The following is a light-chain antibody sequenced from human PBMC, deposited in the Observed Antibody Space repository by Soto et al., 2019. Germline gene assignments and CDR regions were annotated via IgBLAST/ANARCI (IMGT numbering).Light chain of an antibody. J-gene: IGLJ2*01. Sequence: QSALTQPTSVSGSPGQSITISCTGTSSDVGAYNYVSWYQQHPGKAPKVIVYDVSYRPSGVSSRFSGSKSGNTASLTISGLQAEDEADYYCSSYTTSSTRLFGGGTKLTVL. CDR3: SSYTTSSTRL. CDR1: SSDVGAYNY. V-gene: IGLV2-14*01. CDR2: DVS.